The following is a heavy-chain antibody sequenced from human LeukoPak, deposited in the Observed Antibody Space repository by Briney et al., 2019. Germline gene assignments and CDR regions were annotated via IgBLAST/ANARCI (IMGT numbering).Heavy chain of an antibody. V-gene: IGHV1-69*05. J-gene: IGHJ6*03. D-gene: IGHD5-12*01. CDR1: GGTFSSYA. CDR3: ARDLGNSGYDLSTYYYYYMDV. Sequence: ASVKVSCKASGGTFSSYAISWVRQAPGQGLEWMGGIIPIFGTANYAQKFQGRVTITTDESTSTAYMELSSLRSEDTAVYYCARDLGNSGYDLSTYYYYYMDVWGKGTTVTVSS. CDR2: IIPIFGTA.